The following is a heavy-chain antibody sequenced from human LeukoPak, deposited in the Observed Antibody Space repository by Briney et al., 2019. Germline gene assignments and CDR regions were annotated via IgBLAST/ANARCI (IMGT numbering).Heavy chain of an antibody. D-gene: IGHD2-2*01. CDR1: GFTFSSYW. J-gene: IGHJ5*02. V-gene: IGHV3-74*01. CDR3: ARRLPFYCSSTSCYAGSNWFDP. CDR2: INSDGSST. Sequence: GGSLRLSCAASGFTFSSYWMHWVRQAPGKGLVWVSRINSDGSSTSYADSVKGRFTISRDNAKNTLYLQMNSLRAEDTAVYYCARRLPFYCSSTSCYAGSNWFDPWGQGTLVTVSS.